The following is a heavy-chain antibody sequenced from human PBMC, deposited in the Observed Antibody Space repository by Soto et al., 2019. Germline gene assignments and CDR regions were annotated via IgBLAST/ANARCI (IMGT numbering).Heavy chain of an antibody. CDR1: GGSISSSSYY. CDR3: ARWLRGYCSSTSCYSGGFDP. D-gene: IGHD2-2*03. Sequence: QLQLQESGPGLVKPSETLSLTCTVSGGSISSSSYYWGWIRQPPGTGLEWIGSIYYSGSTYYNPSLKSRVTISVDTSKNQFSLKLSSVTAADTAVYYCARWLRGYCSSTSCYSGGFDPWGQGTLVTVSS. CDR2: IYYSGST. J-gene: IGHJ5*02. V-gene: IGHV4-39*01.